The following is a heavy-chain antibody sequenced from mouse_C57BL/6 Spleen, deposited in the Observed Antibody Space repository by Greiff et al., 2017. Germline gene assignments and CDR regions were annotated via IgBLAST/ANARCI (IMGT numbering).Heavy chain of an antibody. CDR2: INPNNGGT. J-gene: IGHJ2*01. CDR1: GYTFTDYY. CDR3: ARHDCDDY. Sequence: EVQLQQSGPELVKPGASVKISCKASGYTFTDYYMNWVKQSHGKSLEWIGDINPNNGGTSYNQKFKGKATLTVDKSSSTAYMELRSLTSEDSAVYYCARHDCDDYWGQGTTRTVSS. V-gene: IGHV1-26*01.